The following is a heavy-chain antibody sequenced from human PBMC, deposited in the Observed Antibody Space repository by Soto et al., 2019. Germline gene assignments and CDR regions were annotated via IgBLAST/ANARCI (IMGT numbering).Heavy chain of an antibody. V-gene: IGHV4-39*07. CDR2: MYYSGTT. J-gene: IGHJ5*01. CDR3: ARLGRYYQSLDS. CDR1: GGSISISSYF. Sequence: SLTCTVSGGSISISSYFWVWIRQPPGKGLEWIGSMYYSGTTYYNPSLKSRVTISVDKSMNQFSLRLTSVTAADTAVYYCARLGRYYQSLDSGGPGTLVTVSS. D-gene: IGHD3-10*01.